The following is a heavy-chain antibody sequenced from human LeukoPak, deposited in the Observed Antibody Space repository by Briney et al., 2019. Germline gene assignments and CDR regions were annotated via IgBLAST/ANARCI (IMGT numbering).Heavy chain of an antibody. Sequence: SGGSLRLSCAASGFTFSSYSMNWVRQAPGKGLEWVSFISSGSSYKYYADSVKGRFTISRDNAKNSLYLQMNSPRAEDTAVYYCARKLEQWLVAPGDYWGQGTLVTVSS. V-gene: IGHV3-21*01. CDR3: ARKLEQWLVAPGDY. CDR2: ISSGSSYK. J-gene: IGHJ4*02. D-gene: IGHD6-19*01. CDR1: GFTFSSYS.